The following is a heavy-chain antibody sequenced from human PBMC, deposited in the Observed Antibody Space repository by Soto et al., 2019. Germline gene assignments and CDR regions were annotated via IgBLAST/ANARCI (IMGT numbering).Heavy chain of an antibody. J-gene: IGHJ6*02. V-gene: IGHV4-61*01. CDR2: IYYSGST. D-gene: IGHD6-19*01. CDR1: GGSVSSGSYY. Sequence: PSLTCTVSGGSVSSGSYYWSWIRQPPGKGLEWIGYIYYSGSTNYNPSLKSRVTISVDTSKNQFSLKLSSVTAADTAVYYCARDDSSDSSYYYYGMDVWGQGTTVTVSS. CDR3: ARDDSSDSSYYYYGMDV.